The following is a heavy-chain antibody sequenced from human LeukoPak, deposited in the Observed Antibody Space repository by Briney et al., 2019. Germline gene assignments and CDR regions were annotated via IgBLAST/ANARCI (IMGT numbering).Heavy chain of an antibody. CDR1: GFTFRNFA. Sequence: GGALRLSCSASGFTFRNFAFSWVRQAPGKGLEWVSSIGGGDTHYADSVKGRFTISRDDSRSTVDLQMSSLRAEDTAVYYCAKDGQSFNSMYDYFDSWGQGTLVTVSS. V-gene: IGHV3-23*01. D-gene: IGHD2-8*01. CDR3: AKDGQSFNSMYDYFDS. CDR2: IGGGDT. J-gene: IGHJ4*02.